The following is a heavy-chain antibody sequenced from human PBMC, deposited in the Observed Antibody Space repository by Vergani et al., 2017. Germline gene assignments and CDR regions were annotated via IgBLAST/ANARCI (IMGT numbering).Heavy chain of an antibody. CDR3: ATDREYYYGSGIKGCAFDI. CDR1: GYNLTELS. J-gene: IGHJ3*02. D-gene: IGHD3-10*01. V-gene: IGHV1-24*01. CDR2: FDPEDGET. Sequence: QVQLVQSGAEVKKPGASLKVSCKVSGYNLTELSMHWVRPAPGKGLEWMGGFDPEDGETIYAQKFQGRVTMTEDTSTDTAYMELSSLRSEDTAVYYCATDREYYYGSGIKGCAFDIWGQGTMVTVSS.